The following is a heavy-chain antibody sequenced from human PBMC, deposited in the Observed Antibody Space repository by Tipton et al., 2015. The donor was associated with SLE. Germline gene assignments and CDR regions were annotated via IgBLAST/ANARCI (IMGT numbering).Heavy chain of an antibody. V-gene: IGHV1-69*01. CDR2: IIPIFGTA. D-gene: IGHD5-12*01. CDR3: ARGGYSGSGGAYDI. Sequence: QVQLVQSGAEVKKPGSSVKVSCKASGGTFSSYAISWVRQAPGQGLEWMGGIIPIFGTANYAQKCQGRVTITTDESTSTAYMELSSLRYEDTAVYYCARGGYSGSGGAYDIWGQGTMATVSS. CDR1: GGTFSSYA. J-gene: IGHJ3*02.